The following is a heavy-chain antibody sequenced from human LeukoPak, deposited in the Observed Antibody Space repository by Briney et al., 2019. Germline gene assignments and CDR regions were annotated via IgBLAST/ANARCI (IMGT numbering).Heavy chain of an antibody. Sequence: SETLSLTCTVSGGSISSGGHYWSWIRQHPGKGLEWIGYMYFTGTTNYNPSLTGRVTISGDTSKNRFSLMLSSVTAADTAVYYCARASSPVILNSWGQGTLVTVSS. CDR1: GGSISSGGHY. J-gene: IGHJ4*02. CDR2: MYFTGTT. D-gene: IGHD2-21*01. CDR3: ARASSPVILNS. V-gene: IGHV4-31*03.